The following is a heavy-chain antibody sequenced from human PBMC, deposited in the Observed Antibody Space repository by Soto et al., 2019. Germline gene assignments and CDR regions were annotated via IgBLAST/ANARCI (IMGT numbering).Heavy chain of an antibody. J-gene: IGHJ3*02. Sequence: QVQLQESGPGLVKPSQTLSLTCTVSGGSISSGGYYWSWIRQHPGKGLEWIGYIYYSGSTYYNPSLKSRVTIAVDTSKNQSSLKLSSVTAADTAVYYCARDHYYDSSGYYRAFDIWGQGTMVTVSS. V-gene: IGHV4-31*03. CDR2: IYYSGST. D-gene: IGHD3-22*01. CDR1: GGSISSGGYY. CDR3: ARDHYYDSSGYYRAFDI.